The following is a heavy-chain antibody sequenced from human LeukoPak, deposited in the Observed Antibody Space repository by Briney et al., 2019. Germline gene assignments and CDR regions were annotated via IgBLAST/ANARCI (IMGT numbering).Heavy chain of an antibody. Sequence: GGSLRLSCVASGFTFGDYSMHWVRQAPGKGLEWVSYISGGGTTTYYADSVKGRFTISRDNAKKSLYLQMNSLRAEDTAVYYCARDTGNGDAFDIWGQGTMVTVSS. CDR2: ISGGGTTT. CDR1: GFTFGDYS. J-gene: IGHJ3*02. CDR3: ARDTGNGDAFDI. V-gene: IGHV3-48*04. D-gene: IGHD1-1*01.